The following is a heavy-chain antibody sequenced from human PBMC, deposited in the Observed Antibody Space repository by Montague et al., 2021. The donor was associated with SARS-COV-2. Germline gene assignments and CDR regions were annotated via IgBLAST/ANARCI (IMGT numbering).Heavy chain of an antibody. CDR2: IDYRGST. V-gene: IGHV4-39*01. CDR1: GGSIRSSSYY. J-gene: IGHJ4*02. D-gene: IGHD3-9*01. CDR3: ARHRITIFLGRMFDY. Sequence: SETLSLTCTVSGGSIRSSSYYWGWIRQPPGKGREWVGSIDYRGSTXNKPSIKSRVTISVDTSKIKFSLKLGSVTAADAAVYYCARHRITIFLGRMFDYWGQGTLVTVSS.